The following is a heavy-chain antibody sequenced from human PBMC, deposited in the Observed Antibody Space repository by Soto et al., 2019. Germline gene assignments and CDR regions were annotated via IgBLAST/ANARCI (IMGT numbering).Heavy chain of an antibody. D-gene: IGHD4-17*01. CDR1: GFTFRNYA. J-gene: IGHJ4*02. Sequence: EVQLLESGGGPVHPXGSLRVSCAASGFTFRNYAMSWVRQAPGKGLEWVSSIGGSGDDTYYADSVKGRFTISRDNSKNTLFLQMKSLRAGDTAIYYCAKVMAGSIHDYGDPNDHWGQGTLVTVSS. V-gene: IGHV3-23*01. CDR3: AKVMAGSIHDYGDPNDH. CDR2: IGGSGDDT.